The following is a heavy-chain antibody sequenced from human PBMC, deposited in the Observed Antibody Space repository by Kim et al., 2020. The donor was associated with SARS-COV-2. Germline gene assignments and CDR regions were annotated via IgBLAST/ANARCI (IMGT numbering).Heavy chain of an antibody. Sequence: GGSLRLSCAASGFTFSSYGMHWVRQAPGKGLEWVAVISYDGSNKYYADSVKGRFTISRDNSKNTLYLQMNSLRAEDTAVYYCAKAGCSSTSCYTIYWYFDLWGRGTLVTVSS. J-gene: IGHJ2*01. CDR3: AKAGCSSTSCYTIYWYFDL. CDR2: ISYDGSNK. D-gene: IGHD2-2*02. CDR1: GFTFSSYG. V-gene: IGHV3-30*18.